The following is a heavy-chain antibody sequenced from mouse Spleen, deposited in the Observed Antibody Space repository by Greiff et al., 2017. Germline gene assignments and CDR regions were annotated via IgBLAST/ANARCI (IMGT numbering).Heavy chain of an antibody. V-gene: IGHV6-3*01. CDR1: GFTFSNYW. Sequence: EVKLVESGGGLVQPGGSMKLSCVASGFTFSNYWMNWVRQSPEKGLEWVAQIRLKSDNYATHYAESVKGRFTISRDDSKSSVYLQMNNLRAEDTGIYYCTGRIYYGNYGAMDYWGQGTSVTVSS. J-gene: IGHJ4*01. CDR2: IRLKSDNYAT. D-gene: IGHD2-1*01. CDR3: TGRIYYGNYGAMDY.